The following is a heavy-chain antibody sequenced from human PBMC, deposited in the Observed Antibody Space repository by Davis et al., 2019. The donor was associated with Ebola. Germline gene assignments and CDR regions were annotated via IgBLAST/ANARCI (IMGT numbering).Heavy chain of an antibody. CDR1: GGSINHYY. V-gene: IGHV4-59*01. D-gene: IGHD3-16*01. J-gene: IGHJ3*02. CDR3: ARTMAPLGGVAFDI. Sequence: PSETLSLTCTVSGGSINHYYWSWVRQPPGKGLEWVGFIYNTASTNYNPSLSSRVAISMDTSKNQLSLNLRSVTAADSAVYYCARTMAPLGGVAFDIWGQGTMVTVSS. CDR2: IYNTAST.